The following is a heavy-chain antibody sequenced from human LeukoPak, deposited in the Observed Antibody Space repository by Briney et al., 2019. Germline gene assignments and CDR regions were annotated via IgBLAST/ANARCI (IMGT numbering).Heavy chain of an antibody. Sequence: SETLSLTCTVSGGSISSGSYYWSWIRQPAGKGLEWIGRIYTSGSTNYNPSLKSRVTISVDTSKNQFSLKLSSVTAADTAVYYCARAPIAVAGNWFDPWGQGTLVTVSS. CDR3: ARAPIAVAGNWFDP. CDR2: IYTSGST. V-gene: IGHV4-61*02. D-gene: IGHD6-19*01. J-gene: IGHJ5*02. CDR1: GGSISSGSYY.